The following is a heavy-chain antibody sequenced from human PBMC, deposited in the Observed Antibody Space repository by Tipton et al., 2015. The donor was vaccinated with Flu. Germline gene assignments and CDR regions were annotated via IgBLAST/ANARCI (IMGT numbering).Heavy chain of an antibody. D-gene: IGHD6-13*01. CDR3: ARYTSSWDPPGD. CDR1: GGSISSDSYY. J-gene: IGHJ1*01. CDR2: IYTSGST. V-gene: IGHV4-61*02. Sequence: TLSLTCTVSGGSISSDSYYWSWIRQPAGKGLEWIGRIYTSGSTKYNPSLKSRVTKSLDTYKNQFSLKLSSATAADTALYYCARYTSSWDPPGDWGQGTLVTVSS.